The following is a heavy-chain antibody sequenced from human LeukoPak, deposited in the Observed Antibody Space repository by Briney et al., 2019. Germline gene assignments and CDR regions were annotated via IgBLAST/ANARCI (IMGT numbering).Heavy chain of an antibody. D-gene: IGHD3-3*01. CDR2: ISAYNGNT. J-gene: IGHJ1*01. CDR1: GYTFTSYG. CDR3: ARGFDLFWSGYYDAEYFQH. V-gene: IGHV1-18*01. Sequence: ASVKVSCKASGYTFTSYGISWVRQAPGQGLEWMGWISAYNGNTNYAQKLQGRVTMTTDTSTSTAYMELSSLRSEDTAVYYCARGFDLFWSGYYDAEYFQHWGQGTLVTVSS.